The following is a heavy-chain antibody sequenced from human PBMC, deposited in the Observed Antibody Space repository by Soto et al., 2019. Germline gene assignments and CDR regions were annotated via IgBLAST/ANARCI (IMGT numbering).Heavy chain of an antibody. CDR2: ISGVGGNT. Sequence: EVQLLESGGGLVQPGGSLRLSCAASGFTFRSFAMSWVRQAPGKGLEWVSGISGVGGNTYYADSVNGRFTISRDNSKNTLHLQMNSLRVEDTAVYYCAKDGWGLPPDPWGQGTLVTVSS. CDR3: AKDGWGLPPDP. V-gene: IGHV3-23*01. J-gene: IGHJ5*02. CDR1: GFTFRSFA. D-gene: IGHD1-26*01.